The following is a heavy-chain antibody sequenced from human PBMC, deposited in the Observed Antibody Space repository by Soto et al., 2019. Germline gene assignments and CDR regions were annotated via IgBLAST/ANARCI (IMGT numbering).Heavy chain of an antibody. CDR1: GYTFSTYA. J-gene: IGHJ6*02. Sequence: ASVKVSCKASGYTFSTYALHWVRQAPGQGLEWMGWINGGNGHTRYSQKFKDRVTISRDTPASTAYMELSGLRSEDTAVYYCARGTGMEENYYYYGMDVWGQGTTVTVSS. D-gene: IGHD1-1*01. CDR3: ARGTGMEENYYYYGMDV. V-gene: IGHV1-3*01. CDR2: INGGNGHT.